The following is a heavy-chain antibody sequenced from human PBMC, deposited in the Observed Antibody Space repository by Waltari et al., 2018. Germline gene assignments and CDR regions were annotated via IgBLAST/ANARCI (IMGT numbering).Heavy chain of an antibody. J-gene: IGHJ4*02. D-gene: IGHD1-26*01. Sequence: QVQLVESGGGVVQPGRSPRLSCAASGFTFSSYAMHWVRQAPGKGLGWVAVISYDGSNKYYAESVKGRFTISRDNSKNTLYLQMNSLRAEDTAVYYCARAGGSYSFDYWGQGTLVTVSS. CDR2: ISYDGSNK. CDR3: ARAGGSYSFDY. CDR1: GFTFSSYA. V-gene: IGHV3-30-3*01.